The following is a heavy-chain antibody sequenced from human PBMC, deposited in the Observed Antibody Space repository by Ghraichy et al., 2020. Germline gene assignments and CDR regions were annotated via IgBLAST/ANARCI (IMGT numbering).Heavy chain of an antibody. CDR1: GGSFSGYY. J-gene: IGHJ4*02. Sequence: SETLALTCAVYGGSFSGYYWSWIRQPPGKGLEWIGEINHSGSTNYNPSLKSRVTISVDTSKNQFSLKLSSVTAADTAVYYCARPHSSGWYRGATEGGYYFDYWGQGTLVTVSS. CDR2: INHSGST. V-gene: IGHV4-34*01. CDR3: ARPHSSGWYRGATEGGYYFDY. D-gene: IGHD6-19*01.